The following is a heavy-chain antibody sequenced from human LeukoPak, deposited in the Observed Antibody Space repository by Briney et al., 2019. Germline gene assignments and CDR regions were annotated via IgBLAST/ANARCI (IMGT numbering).Heavy chain of an antibody. V-gene: IGHV4-59*08. J-gene: IGHJ4*02. D-gene: IGHD6-13*01. CDR1: GGSISPYY. CDR3: ARGLGRQQLVSPFDY. CDR2: IYDSGGA. Sequence: SETLSLTCTVSGGSISPYYWSWIRQSPGKGLEWIGYIYDSGGANYNPSLKSRVTISVDTSKNQFSLKLTSVTAADTAVYYCARGLGRQQLVSPFDYWGQGTLVTVSS.